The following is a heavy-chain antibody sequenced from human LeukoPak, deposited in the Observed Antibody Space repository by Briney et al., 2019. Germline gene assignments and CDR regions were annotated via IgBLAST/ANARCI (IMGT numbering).Heavy chain of an antibody. Sequence: ASVKVSCKASGYTFTSYGISWVRQAPGQGLEWMGCISACDGNTNYAQKLQGRVTMTTDTSKNTAYMQLRSLRSDDTAVYYCARFARPHTAMDPLYYYYYGMDVWGQGTTVTVSS. CDR2: ISACDGNT. CDR1: GYTFTSYG. J-gene: IGHJ6*02. V-gene: IGHV1-18*01. CDR3: ARFARPHTAMDPLYYYYYGMDV. D-gene: IGHD5-18*01.